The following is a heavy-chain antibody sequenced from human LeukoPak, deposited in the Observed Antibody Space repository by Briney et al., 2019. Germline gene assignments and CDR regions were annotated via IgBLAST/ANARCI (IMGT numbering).Heavy chain of an antibody. D-gene: IGHD5-18*01. Sequence: GGSLRLSCAAPGFTFSSYAMSWVRQAPGKGLEWVSAISGSGGSTYYADSVKGRFTISRDNSKNTLYLQMNSLRAEDTAVYYCAKDGAAMADYYYYGMDVWGQGTTVTVSS. CDR2: ISGSGGST. V-gene: IGHV3-23*01. CDR3: AKDGAAMADYYYYGMDV. J-gene: IGHJ6*02. CDR1: GFTFSSYA.